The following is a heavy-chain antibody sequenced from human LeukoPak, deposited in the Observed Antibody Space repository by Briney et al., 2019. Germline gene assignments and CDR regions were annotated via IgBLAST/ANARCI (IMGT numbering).Heavy chain of an antibody. V-gene: IGHV4-59*01. J-gene: IGHJ4*02. D-gene: IGHD6-13*01. CDR2: IHYSGST. CDR1: GDSITGYY. CDR3: ARDASYSSSWYGPFDY. Sequence: SETLSLTCTVSGDSITGYYWSWIRQPPGKGLEWIGYIHYSGSTNYNPSLKGRLTMSVDTSKNQFSLKLSSVTAADTAVYYCARDASYSSSWYGPFDYGGQGTLVAVSS.